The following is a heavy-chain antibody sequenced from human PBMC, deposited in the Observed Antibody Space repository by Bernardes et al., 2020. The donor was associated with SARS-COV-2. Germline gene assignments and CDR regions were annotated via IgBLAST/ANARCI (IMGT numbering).Heavy chain of an antibody. CDR3: AREDVMTREID. J-gene: IGHJ4*02. CDR1: GGSFSEYY. Sequence: SETLSLTCAVPGGSFSEYYWSWIRQPPGKGLEWIGQINHIGGTNYNPSLKSRVTVSLDTSRNQFPLSLGSVTAADTAVYYCAREDVMTREIDWGQGTLVIVSS. CDR2: INHIGGT. V-gene: IGHV4-34*01.